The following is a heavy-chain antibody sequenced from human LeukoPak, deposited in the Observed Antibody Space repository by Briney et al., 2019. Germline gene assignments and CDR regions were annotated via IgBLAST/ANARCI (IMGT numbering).Heavy chain of an antibody. D-gene: IGHD6-13*01. CDR1: GFTFSSYW. CDR3: ARLAIAAAGKPFDF. J-gene: IGHJ4*02. V-gene: IGHV3-7*04. Sequence: PGGSLRLSCAASGFTFSSYWMVWGRQAPGKGLEWVANIKQDGSEKYCVDSVRGRFTISRDNAKNSLYLQMNSLRAEDTAVYYCARLAIAAAGKPFDFWGQGTLVTVSS. CDR2: IKQDGSEK.